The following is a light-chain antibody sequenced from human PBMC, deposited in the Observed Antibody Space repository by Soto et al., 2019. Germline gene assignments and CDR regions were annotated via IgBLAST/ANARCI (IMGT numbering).Light chain of an antibody. CDR2: EVS. J-gene: IGLJ1*01. V-gene: IGLV2-8*01. CDR3: SSYAASNNFV. Sequence: QSALTQPPSVSGSPGQSVTISCTGTSSDVGGYNYVSWYQQHPGKAPKLMIYEVSKRPSGVPDRFSGSKSGNTASLTVSGLQAEDEADYYCSSYAASNNFVFGTGTRSPS. CDR1: SSDVGGYNY.